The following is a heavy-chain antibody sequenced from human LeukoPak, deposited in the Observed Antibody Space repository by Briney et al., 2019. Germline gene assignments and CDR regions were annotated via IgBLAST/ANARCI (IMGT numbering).Heavy chain of an antibody. Sequence: PGGSLRLSCAAFGFTFSNYAMSWIRQTPGKGLEWLSYISRTGNTIYYRDSVKGRFTISRDNANNQLHLQMDNLRAEDTAVYFCARDLGSSTVTTAFDYWGQGTLVTVSS. CDR1: GFTFSNYA. CDR3: ARDLGSSTVTTAFDY. J-gene: IGHJ4*02. V-gene: IGHV3-11*01. CDR2: ISRTGNTI. D-gene: IGHD4-17*01.